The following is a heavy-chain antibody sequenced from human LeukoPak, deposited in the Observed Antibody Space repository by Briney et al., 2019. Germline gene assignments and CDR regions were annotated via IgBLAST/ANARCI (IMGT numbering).Heavy chain of an antibody. D-gene: IGHD5-24*01. V-gene: IGHV3-74*01. J-gene: IGHJ4*02. Sequence: GGSLSLSCAASGFTFRNYWMHWVRKAPGKGLVWVSRVKGDGSFTDYADSVKGRFTISRDNAKNTLYLQMYSLRAEDTAAYYCVRDGDDYNFDYWGQGSLVTVSS. CDR3: VRDGDDYNFDY. CDR1: GFTFRNYW. CDR2: VKGDGSFT.